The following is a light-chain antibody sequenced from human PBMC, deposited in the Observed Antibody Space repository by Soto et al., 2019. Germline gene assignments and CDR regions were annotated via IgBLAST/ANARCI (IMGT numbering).Light chain of an antibody. Sequence: QTVVTQPPSVSGAPGQRVTISCTGSSSNIGAGYDVHWYPQLPGTAPNLLIYGNSNRPSGVPDRFSGSKSGTSASLAITGLQAEDEADYYCQSYDSSLSGAVFGGGTTLTVL. J-gene: IGLJ3*02. V-gene: IGLV1-40*01. CDR2: GNS. CDR1: SSNIGAGYD. CDR3: QSYDSSLSGAV.